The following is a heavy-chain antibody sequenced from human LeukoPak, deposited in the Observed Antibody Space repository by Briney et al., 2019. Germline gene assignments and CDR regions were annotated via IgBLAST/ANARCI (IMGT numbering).Heavy chain of an antibody. D-gene: IGHD3-22*01. CDR2: ISSTGGTT. Sequence: GGSLRLSCAASGFTFSDYGMSWVRQAPGKGLEWISSISSTGGTTYYADSVKGRFTISRDNSKNTLYLQMNSLRAEDTAVYYCAKSFYYAFEYWGQGTLVTVSS. CDR3: AKSFYYAFEY. CDR1: GFTFSDYG. V-gene: IGHV3-23*01. J-gene: IGHJ4*02.